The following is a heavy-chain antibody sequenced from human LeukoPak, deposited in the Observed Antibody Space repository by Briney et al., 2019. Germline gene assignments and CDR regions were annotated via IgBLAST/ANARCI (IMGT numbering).Heavy chain of an antibody. Sequence: SQTLSLTCTVSDDSISSSDSYWSWIRQPPGKGLEWIGFIYHSGSTYYNPSLKSRVTISVDTSKNQFSLKLNSVTAADTAVYYCASCRAHWFGPWGQGMLVTVSS. J-gene: IGHJ5*02. CDR2: IYHSGST. CDR1: DDSISSSDSY. V-gene: IGHV4-30-4*01. CDR3: ASCRAHWFGP.